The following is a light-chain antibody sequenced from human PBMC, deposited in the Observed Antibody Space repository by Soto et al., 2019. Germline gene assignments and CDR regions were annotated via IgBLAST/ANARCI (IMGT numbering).Light chain of an antibody. CDR2: KAS. V-gene: IGKV1-5*03. CDR1: QSVRSW. J-gene: IGKJ1*01. Sequence: DIHMTQSPATLSASVLDIVTITFLASQSVRSWLAWYQQKPGKAPKLLIYKASTLKSGVPSRFSGSGSGTEFTLTISSLQPDDFATYYCQHYNSYSEAFGQGTKVDIK. CDR3: QHYNSYSEA.